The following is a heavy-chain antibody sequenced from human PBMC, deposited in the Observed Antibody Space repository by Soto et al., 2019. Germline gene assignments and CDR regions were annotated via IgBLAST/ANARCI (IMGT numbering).Heavy chain of an antibody. D-gene: IGHD6-25*01. J-gene: IGHJ4*02. CDR3: AREPAAYDF. CDR2: MNPNSGNT. V-gene: IGHV1-8*01. CDR1: GYTFTSYY. Sequence: ASVKVSCKASGYTFTSYYINWVRQATGQGLEWMGWMNPNSGNTGYAQKFQGRVTMTRDTLMSTAYMELSGLTSEDTAVYYCAREPAAYDFWGLGTLVTVSS.